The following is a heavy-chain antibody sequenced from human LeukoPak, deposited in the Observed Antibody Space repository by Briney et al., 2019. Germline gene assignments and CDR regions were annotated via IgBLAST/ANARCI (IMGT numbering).Heavy chain of an antibody. J-gene: IGHJ4*02. CDR3: AREGTHSSSWYEGPDY. D-gene: IGHD6-13*01. CDR1: GCTFSSYW. CDR2: IKQDGSEK. Sequence: GGSLRLSCAASGCTFSSYWMSWVRQAPGKGLEWVANIKQDGSEKYYVDSVKGRFTISRDNAKNSLYLQMNSLRADDTAVYYCAREGTHSSSWYEGPDYWGQGTLVTVSS. V-gene: IGHV3-7*01.